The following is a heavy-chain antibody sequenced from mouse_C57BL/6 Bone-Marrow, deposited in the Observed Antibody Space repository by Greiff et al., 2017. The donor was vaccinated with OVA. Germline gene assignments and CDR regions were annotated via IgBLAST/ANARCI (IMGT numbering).Heavy chain of an antibody. J-gene: IGHJ4*01. Sequence: VQLVESGPGLVAPSQSLSITCTVSGFSLTSYAISWVRQPPGKGLEWLGVIWTGGGTNYNSALKSRLSISKDNSKSQVFLKMNSLQTDDTARYYCARGPIYYYGSSPYAMDYWGQGTSVTVSS. CDR1: GFSLTSYA. CDR3: ARGPIYYYGSSPYAMDY. D-gene: IGHD1-1*01. CDR2: IWTGGGT. V-gene: IGHV2-9-1*01.